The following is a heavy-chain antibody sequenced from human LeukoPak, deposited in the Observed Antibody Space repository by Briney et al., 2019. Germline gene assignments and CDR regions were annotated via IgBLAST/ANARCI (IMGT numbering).Heavy chain of an antibody. CDR1: GYTFTSYG. CDR2: ISAYNGNT. Sequence: GASVKVSCKASGYTFTSYGISWVRQAPGQGLEWMGWISAYNGNTNYAQKLQGRVTMTTDTSTSTAYMELRSLRSDDTAVYYCARDTYYDILTGYYRDASDIWGQGTMVTVSS. CDR3: ARDTYYDILTGYYRDASDI. V-gene: IGHV1-18*01. J-gene: IGHJ3*02. D-gene: IGHD3-9*01.